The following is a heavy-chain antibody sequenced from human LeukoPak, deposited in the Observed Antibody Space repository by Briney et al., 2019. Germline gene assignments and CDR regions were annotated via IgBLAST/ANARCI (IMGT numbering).Heavy chain of an antibody. V-gene: IGHV3-9*01. J-gene: IGHJ4*02. Sequence: SGGSLRLSCAASGFTFDDYAMHWVRQAPGKGLEWVSGISWNSGNIGYADSVKGRFTISRDNAKNSLYLQMNSLRAEDTALYYCATSPRYSSGWYGYWGQGTLVTVSS. CDR2: ISWNSGNI. D-gene: IGHD6-19*01. CDR3: ATSPRYSSGWYGY. CDR1: GFTFDDYA.